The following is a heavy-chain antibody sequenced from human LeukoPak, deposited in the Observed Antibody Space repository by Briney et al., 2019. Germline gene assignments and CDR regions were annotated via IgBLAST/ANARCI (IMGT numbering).Heavy chain of an antibody. Sequence: GGSLRLSCAASGFTFSSYGMSWVRQAPGKGLEWVSAISGSGGSTYYADSVKGRFTISRDNSKNTLYLQMSSLRADDAAVYYCARERRYSYSNELDCWGQGTLVTVSS. CDR2: ISGSGGST. D-gene: IGHD3-10*01. J-gene: IGHJ4*02. CDR1: GFTFSSYG. V-gene: IGHV3-23*01. CDR3: ARERRYSYSNELDC.